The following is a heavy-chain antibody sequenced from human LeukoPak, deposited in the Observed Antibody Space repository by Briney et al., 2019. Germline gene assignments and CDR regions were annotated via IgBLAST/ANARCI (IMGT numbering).Heavy chain of an antibody. J-gene: IGHJ1*01. D-gene: IGHD2-2*01. V-gene: IGHV3-48*01. CDR2: ISSSSSTI. CDR1: GFTFSSYS. CDR3: AREGHTRYCSSTSCYFAEYFQH. Sequence: GGSLRLSCAASGFTFSSYSMNWARQAPGKGLEWVSYISSSSSTIHYADSVKGRFTISRDNAKNSLYLQMNSLRAEDTAVYYCAREGHTRYCSSTSCYFAEYFQHWGQGTLVTVSS.